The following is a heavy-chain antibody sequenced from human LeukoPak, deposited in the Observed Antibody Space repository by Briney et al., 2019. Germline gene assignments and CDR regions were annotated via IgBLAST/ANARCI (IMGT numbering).Heavy chain of an antibody. CDR2: INPSGGST. V-gene: IGHV1-46*01. CDR3: ARGSSSGWYLHYYMDV. J-gene: IGHJ6*03. Sequence: GASVKVSCKASGYTFTSYYMHWVRQAPGQGLEWMGIINPSGGSTSYAQKFQGRVTMTRDMSTSTVYMELSSLRSEDTAVYYCARGSSSGWYLHYYMDVWGKGTTVTVSS. CDR1: GYTFTSYY. D-gene: IGHD6-19*01.